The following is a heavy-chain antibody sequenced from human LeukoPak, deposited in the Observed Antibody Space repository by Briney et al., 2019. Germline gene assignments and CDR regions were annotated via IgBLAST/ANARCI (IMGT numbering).Heavy chain of an antibody. V-gene: IGHV4-38-2*01. Sequence: SETLSLTCAVSGYSISSGYYWGWIRQPPGKGLEWIGSIYHSGSTYYNPSLKSQATISVDTSKNQFSLELSSVTAADTAVYHCASGGAVVVAATHFDYWGQGTLVTVSS. CDR1: GYSISSGYY. CDR2: IYHSGST. CDR3: ASGGAVVVAATHFDY. D-gene: IGHD2-15*01. J-gene: IGHJ4*02.